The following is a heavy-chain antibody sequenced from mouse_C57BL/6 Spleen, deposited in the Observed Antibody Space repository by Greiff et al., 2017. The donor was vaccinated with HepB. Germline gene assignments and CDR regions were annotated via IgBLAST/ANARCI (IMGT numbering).Heavy chain of an antibody. CDR3: ARCHYYGTQRGAMDY. V-gene: IGHV1-81*01. CDR1: GYTFTSYG. D-gene: IGHD1-1*01. J-gene: IGHJ4*01. Sequence: QVQLQQSGAELARPGASVKLSCKASGYTFTSYGISWVKQRTGQGLEWIGEIYPRSGNTYYNEKFKGKATLTADKSSSTAYMELRSLTSEDSAVYFCARCHYYGTQRGAMDYWGQGTSVTVSS. CDR2: IYPRSGNT.